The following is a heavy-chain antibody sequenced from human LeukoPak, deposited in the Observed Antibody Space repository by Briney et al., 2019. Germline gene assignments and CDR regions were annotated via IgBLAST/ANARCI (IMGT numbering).Heavy chain of an antibody. CDR1: GYTFTGYY. CDR3: AKLPPPVVPAASYTLDV. J-gene: IGHJ6*04. CDR2: VDPEDGET. D-gene: IGHD2-2*01. Sequence: ASVKVSCKASGYTFTGYYMHWVQQAPGKGLEWMGLVDPEDGETIYAEKFQGRVTITADTSTDTAYMELSSLRSEDTAVYYCAKLPPPVVPAASYTLDVWGKGTTVTVSS. V-gene: IGHV1-69-2*01.